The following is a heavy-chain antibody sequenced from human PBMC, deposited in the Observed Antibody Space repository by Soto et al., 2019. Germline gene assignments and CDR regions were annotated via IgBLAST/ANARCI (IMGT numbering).Heavy chain of an antibody. V-gene: IGHV4-59*01. Sequence: SEPLSLTCTVSGGSISSYYLSWIRPPPGKGLEWIGYIYYSGSTNYNPSLKSRVTISVDTSKRQFSLKLSSVTAADTAVYYCAREARGVISGMDVWGQGTTVTVS. CDR1: GGSISSYY. D-gene: IGHD3-10*01. CDR2: IYYSGST. J-gene: IGHJ6*02. CDR3: AREARGVISGMDV.